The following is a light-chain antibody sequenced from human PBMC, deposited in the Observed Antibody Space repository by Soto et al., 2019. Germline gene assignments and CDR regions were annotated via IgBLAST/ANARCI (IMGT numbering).Light chain of an antibody. CDR3: QQLHSYPLT. CDR2: AAS. CDR1: QGISSN. J-gene: IGKJ4*01. Sequence: IQLPQSPSSLSASVGDRVTITCRASQGISSNLAWYQQKPGNVPKLLIYAASTLQSGVPSRFSGSGSVTDFTLTISSLQPDDFAQYYCQQLHSYPLTFGGGTRVEIK. V-gene: IGKV1-9*01.